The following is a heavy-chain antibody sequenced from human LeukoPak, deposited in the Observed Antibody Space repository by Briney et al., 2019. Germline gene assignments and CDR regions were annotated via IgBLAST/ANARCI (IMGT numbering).Heavy chain of an antibody. D-gene: IGHD6-13*01. J-gene: IGHJ4*02. V-gene: IGHV1-2*02. CDR3: ARGRGRGSSWYFGS. CDR2: INPINGAA. CDR1: GHTYTLFF. Sequence: ASVKVSCKTCGHTYTLFFMLCATDAPGRGLDYRGGINPINGAAYSAQQFQGRVTMTRDTSISTALLVMTSLTSDDTAIYYCARGRGRGSSWYFGSWGQGTLVTVSS.